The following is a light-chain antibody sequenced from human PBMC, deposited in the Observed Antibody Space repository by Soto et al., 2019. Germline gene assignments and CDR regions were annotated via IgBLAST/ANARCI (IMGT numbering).Light chain of an antibody. J-gene: IGKJ2*01. Sequence: EIVMTQSPPTLSVSPGERVTLSGRASESLSTYLAWYQQKPGQAPRLLIYGASTKATGIPARFSGSGSATDFTLTISSLQSADFAVYYCQSYNDWPFTFGQGTKLEI. CDR1: ESLSTY. V-gene: IGKV3-15*01. CDR2: GAS. CDR3: QSYNDWPFT.